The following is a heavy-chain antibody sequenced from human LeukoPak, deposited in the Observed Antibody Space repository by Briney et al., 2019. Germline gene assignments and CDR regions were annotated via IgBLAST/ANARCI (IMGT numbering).Heavy chain of an antibody. V-gene: IGHV3-7*01. D-gene: IGHD3-10*01. CDR1: GFTFSSYW. Sequence: GGSLRPSCAASGFTFSSYWMSWVRQAPGKGLEWVANIKQDGSEKYYVNSVKGRFTISRDNARNSLYLQMNSLRAEDTAVYYCARALGRGVIFDYWGQGTLVTVSS. CDR2: IKQDGSEK. J-gene: IGHJ4*02. CDR3: ARALGRGVIFDY.